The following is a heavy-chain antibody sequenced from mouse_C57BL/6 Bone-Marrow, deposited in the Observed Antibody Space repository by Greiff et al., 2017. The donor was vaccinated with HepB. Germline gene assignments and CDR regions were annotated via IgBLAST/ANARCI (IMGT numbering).Heavy chain of an antibody. Sequence: QVQLQQPAAELVKPGASVKMSCKASGYTFTSYWITWVKQRPGQGLEWIGDIYPGSGSTNYNEKFKSKATLTVDTSSSTAYMQLSSLTSEDSAVYDSGKGNRCYFDGWGTGTTFTVSS. V-gene: IGHV1-55*01. CDR1: GYTFTSYW. CDR2: IYPGSGST. CDR3: GKGNRCYFDG. J-gene: IGHJ1*03.